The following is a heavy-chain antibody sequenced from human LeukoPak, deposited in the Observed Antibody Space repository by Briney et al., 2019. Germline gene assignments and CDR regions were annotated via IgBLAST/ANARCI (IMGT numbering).Heavy chain of an antibody. CDR3: ARAGSYYNSFDF. D-gene: IGHD1-26*01. Sequence: GGSLRLSCAASGFTFNIYSMHWVRQAPGKGLEWGSYIVNSGSTIYYADSVKGRFTISRDNAKNSLYLQMNSLRAEDTAVYYCARAGSYYNSFDFWGQGTMVTVSS. CDR1: GFTFNIYS. V-gene: IGHV3-48*04. J-gene: IGHJ3*01. CDR2: IVNSGSTI.